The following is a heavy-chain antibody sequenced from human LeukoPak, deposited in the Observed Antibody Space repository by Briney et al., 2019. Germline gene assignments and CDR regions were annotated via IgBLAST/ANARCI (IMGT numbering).Heavy chain of an antibody. V-gene: IGHV1-2*02. D-gene: IGHD3-9*01. J-gene: IGHJ4*02. CDR2: INPNSGGT. CDR1: GYTFTGYY. CDR3: ARGGALLRYFDWLSAAYFDY. Sequence: RASVKVSCKASGYTFTGYYMHWVRQAPGQGLEWMGWINPNSGGTNYAQKFQGRVTMTRDTSISTAYMELSRLRSDDTAVYYCARGGALLRYFDWLSAAYFDYWGQGTLVTVSS.